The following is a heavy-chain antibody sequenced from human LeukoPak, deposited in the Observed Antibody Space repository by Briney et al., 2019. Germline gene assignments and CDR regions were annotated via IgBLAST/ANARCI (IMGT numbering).Heavy chain of an antibody. J-gene: IGHJ4*02. CDR3: ATVSRGYYDSSAYPFDY. CDR2: FDSEDGET. V-gene: IGHV1-24*01. Sequence: GASVPVSCKVSGYTLTELAMHWVRQAPGKGIEWMGGFDSEDGETIYAQKFQGRVTMTEDTSTDTAYMELSSLRSEDTAVYYCATVSRGYYDSSAYPFDYWGQGTLVTVSS. D-gene: IGHD3-22*01. CDR1: GYTLTELA.